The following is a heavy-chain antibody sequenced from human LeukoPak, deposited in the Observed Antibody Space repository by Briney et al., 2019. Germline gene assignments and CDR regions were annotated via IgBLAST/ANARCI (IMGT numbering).Heavy chain of an antibody. D-gene: IGHD3-10*01. CDR2: IYTSVST. J-gene: IGHJ3*02. V-gene: IGHV4-4*07. CDR1: GAPSRYF. CDR3: AVTPPLWFGGKGAFDI. Sequence: TLSPTPTLSLGAPSRYFWSSITRPAGNGVKRFRGIYTSVSTDSTPSLKSRVTMSVDTSKNQFSLKLSSVTAADTAVYYCAVTPPLWFGGKGAFDIWGQGTMVTVSS.